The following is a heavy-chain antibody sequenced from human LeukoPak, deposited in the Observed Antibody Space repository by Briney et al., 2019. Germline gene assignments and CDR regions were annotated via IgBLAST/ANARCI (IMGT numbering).Heavy chain of an antibody. CDR2: ISGSGGST. J-gene: IGHJ4*02. Sequence: GGSLRLPCAASGFTFSTSAMSWVRQAPGKGLECVSGISGSGGSTYYADSVKGRFTISRDNSKNTLYLQMNSLRAEDTAIYYCAKDPFGWLSPLDYWGQGTLVTVSS. D-gene: IGHD3-9*01. V-gene: IGHV3-23*01. CDR3: AKDPFGWLSPLDY. CDR1: GFTFSTSA.